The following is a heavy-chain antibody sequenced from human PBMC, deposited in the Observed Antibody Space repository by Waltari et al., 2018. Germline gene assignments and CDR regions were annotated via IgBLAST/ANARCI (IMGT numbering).Heavy chain of an antibody. J-gene: IGHJ5*02. CDR1: GGSFSGYY. CDR3: ARYEGPYSGSYFGFDP. Sequence: QVQLQQWGAGLLKPSETLSLTCAVYGGSFSGYYWSWIRQPPGKGLEWIGEINHSGSTNYNPALKSRVTISVDTSKNQCSRKLSSVTAADTAVYYCARYEGPYSGSYFGFDPWGQGTLVTVSS. V-gene: IGHV4-34*01. CDR2: INHSGST. D-gene: IGHD1-26*01.